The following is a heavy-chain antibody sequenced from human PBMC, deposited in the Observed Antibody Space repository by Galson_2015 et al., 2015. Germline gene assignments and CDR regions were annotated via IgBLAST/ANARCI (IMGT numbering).Heavy chain of an antibody. J-gene: IGHJ2*01. CDR3: AREALESLYGDYRDWYFDL. Sequence: SLRLSCAASGFTFSDYYMSWIRQAPGKGLEWVSYISSSGSTIYYADSVKGRFTISRDNAKNSLYLQMNSLRAEDTAVYYCAREALESLYGDYRDWYFDLWGRGTLVTVSS. D-gene: IGHD4-17*01. V-gene: IGHV3-11*01. CDR2: ISSSGSTI. CDR1: GFTFSDYY.